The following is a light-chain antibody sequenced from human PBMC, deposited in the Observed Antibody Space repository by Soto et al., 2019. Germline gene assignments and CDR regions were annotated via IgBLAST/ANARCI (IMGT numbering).Light chain of an antibody. J-gene: IGLJ3*02. CDR1: SSDVGGYDY. V-gene: IGLV2-11*01. CDR2: DVS. Sequence: QSALTQPRSVSGSPGQSVTISCTGTSSDVGGYDYVSWYQHHTGKAPKLIIYDVSKRPSGVPDRFSGSESDNTASLTISGLQAEDEADYYCCSYAGSYTYVLFGGGTKLTVL. CDR3: CSYAGSYTYVL.